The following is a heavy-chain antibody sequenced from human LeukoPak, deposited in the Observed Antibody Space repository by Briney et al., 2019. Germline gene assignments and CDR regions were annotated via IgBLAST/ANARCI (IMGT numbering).Heavy chain of an antibody. J-gene: IGHJ4*02. V-gene: IGHV3-9*01. CDR1: GFTFDGYA. D-gene: IGHD1-14*01. CDR3: TKDMRPGGLDY. CDR2: IDWNSGRI. Sequence: PGRSLRLSCAASGFTFDGYAMHWVRQAPGKGLEWVSGIDWNSGRIGYADPVKGRFTISRDNARNSLDLQMNSLRTDDTALYYCTKDMRPGGLDYWGQGTLVTVSS.